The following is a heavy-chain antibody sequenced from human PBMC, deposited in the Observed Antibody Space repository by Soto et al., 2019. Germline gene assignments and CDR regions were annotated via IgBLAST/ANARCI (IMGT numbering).Heavy chain of an antibody. CDR3: ARGAIWYSFGYRNWFYP. V-gene: IGHV4-34*01. J-gene: IGHJ5*02. D-gene: IGHD5-18*01. CDR2: INHSGST. CDR1: GGSFSGYY. Sequence: QVQLQQWGAGLLKPSETLSLTCAVYGGSFSGYYWSWIRQPPGKGLEWIGEINHSGSTDYNPSLNSRVTISLVTSNIQFSPKLSSVTAADTALYYCARGAIWYSFGYRNWFYPLGQGTLVTVSS.